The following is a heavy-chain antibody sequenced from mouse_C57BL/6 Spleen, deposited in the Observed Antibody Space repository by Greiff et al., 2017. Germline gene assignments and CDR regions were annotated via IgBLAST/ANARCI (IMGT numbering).Heavy chain of an antibody. V-gene: IGHV1-81*01. Sequence: VMLVESGAELARPGASVKLSCKASGYTFTSYGISWVKQRTGQGFEWIGEIYPRSGNTYYNEKFKGKATLTADKSTSTAYMELRSLTSEDSTVYFCARMSTFDYWGQGTTLTVSS. CDR2: IYPRSGNT. CDR1: GYTFTSYG. D-gene: IGHD1-1*01. CDR3: ARMSTFDY. J-gene: IGHJ2*01.